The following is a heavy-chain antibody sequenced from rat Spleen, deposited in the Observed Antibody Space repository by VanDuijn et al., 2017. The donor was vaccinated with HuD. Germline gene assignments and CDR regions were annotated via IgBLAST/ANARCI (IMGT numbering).Heavy chain of an antibody. CDR1: GFTFSGFP. J-gene: IGHJ2*01. CDR2: INNNGGTT. V-gene: IGHV5-46*01. CDR3: TMEGLRRVFDY. D-gene: IGHD1-11*01. Sequence: EVQLVESDGGLVQPGRSMRLSCVASGFTFSGFPMAWVRQAPAKGLEWVATINNNGGTTYYRDSVKGRFTISRDNARSTLYLQMNSLRSEDTATYSCTMEGLRRVFDYWGQGVMVTVSS.